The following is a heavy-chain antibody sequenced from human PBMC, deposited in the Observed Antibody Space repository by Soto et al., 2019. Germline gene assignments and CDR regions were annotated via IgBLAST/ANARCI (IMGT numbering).Heavy chain of an antibody. CDR1: GYSVSSSDYY. CDR2: MLYSGLT. Sequence: PSETLSLTCSVSGYSVSSSDYYWAWIRQPPGQGLEWIGGMLYSGLTYYNPSLKSRVTLSVDTSKNQFSVRLNSVTASDTAVYYCAPLSVSLSGPYGIHVWGQGTTVTVSS. V-gene: IGHV4-39*01. D-gene: IGHD2-15*01. CDR3: APLSVSLSGPYGIHV. J-gene: IGHJ6*02.